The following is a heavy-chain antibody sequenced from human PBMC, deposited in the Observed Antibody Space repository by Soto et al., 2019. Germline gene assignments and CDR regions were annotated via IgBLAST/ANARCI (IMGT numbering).Heavy chain of an antibody. V-gene: IGHV1-2*02. Sequence: QVQLVQSGAEVKKPGASVKVSCNTSGYSFTGYYIHWVRQAPGQGLEWMGWINPSTSGTLYAQKFQGRVTMTRDTSISTAYMELSRLRSDDTAVYYCAREGELELGCFHPWGQGTLVTVSS. CDR1: GYSFTGYY. CDR3: AREGELELGCFHP. CDR2: INPSTSGT. J-gene: IGHJ5*02. D-gene: IGHD1-1*01.